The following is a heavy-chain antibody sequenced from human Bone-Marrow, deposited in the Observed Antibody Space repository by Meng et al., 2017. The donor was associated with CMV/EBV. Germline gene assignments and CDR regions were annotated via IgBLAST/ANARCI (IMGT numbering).Heavy chain of an antibody. CDR1: GFTFDDYG. V-gene: IGHV3-20*01. J-gene: IGHJ5*02. CDR2: INWNGGST. D-gene: IGHD2-2*01. Sequence: GSLRLACSASGFTFDDYGMSWVRQAPGKGLEWVSGINWNGGSTGYADSVKGRFTISRDNAKNSLYLQMNSLRAEDTALYHCARDRGYCSSTSCSNWFDPWGQGTLVTISS. CDR3: ARDRGYCSSTSCSNWFDP.